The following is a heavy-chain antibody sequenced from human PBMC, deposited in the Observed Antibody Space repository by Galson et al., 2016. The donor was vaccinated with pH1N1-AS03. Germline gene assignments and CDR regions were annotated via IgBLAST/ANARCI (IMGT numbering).Heavy chain of an antibody. CDR2: IYPADSST. J-gene: IGHJ6*02. D-gene: IGHD3-3*01. CDR1: GYTFSNHW. V-gene: IGHV5-51*01. Sequence: QSGAEVTKPGESLKISCKVSGYTFSNHWIGWARQMPGKGLEWMGIIYPADSSTTYSPSFQGQVTISADQSISTAYLQWSSLRASDTAMYFCARQQDGRGSGLEWLFWYGMDVWGQGTTVIVSS. CDR3: ARQQDGRGSGLEWLFWYGMDV.